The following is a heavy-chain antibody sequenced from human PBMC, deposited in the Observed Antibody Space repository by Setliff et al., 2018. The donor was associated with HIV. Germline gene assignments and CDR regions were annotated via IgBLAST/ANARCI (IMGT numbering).Heavy chain of an antibody. D-gene: IGHD2-8*01. CDR2: FTHGRRT. CDR1: GGSFSGYY. V-gene: IGHV4-34*01. Sequence: SETLSLTCAVYGGSFSGYYWSWIRQPPGKGLEWIGEFTHGRRTNNNPSLKSRVTISGDTTRKQFSLKLTSVTAADTAVYYCARGGRCTVATWAWLDPWGQGTLVTVSS. J-gene: IGHJ5*02. CDR3: ARGGRCTVATWAWLDP.